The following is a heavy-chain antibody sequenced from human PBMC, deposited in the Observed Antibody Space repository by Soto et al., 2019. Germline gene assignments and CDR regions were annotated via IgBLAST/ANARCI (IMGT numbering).Heavy chain of an antibody. D-gene: IGHD3-10*01. CDR2: ISSYNGNT. V-gene: IGHV1-18*04. CDR1: GYTFTGYV. J-gene: IGHJ6*02. CDR3: ATDLGKGGSGKYNYYYYGMDV. Sequence: ASVKVSCKASGYTFTGYVISWWRQSPVQGRDWMGWISSYNGNTNYSQKPQGRVTMTEDTSTDTAYMELSSLRSEDTAVYYCATDLGKGGSGKYNYYYYGMDVWGQGTTVTV.